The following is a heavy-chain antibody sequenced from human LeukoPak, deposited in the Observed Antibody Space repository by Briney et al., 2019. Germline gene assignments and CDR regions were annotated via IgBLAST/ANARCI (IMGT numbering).Heavy chain of an antibody. CDR1: GGSLSGYY. CDR3: ARAKQYCSSTSCPYYYYGMDV. D-gene: IGHD2-2*01. J-gene: IGHJ6*02. V-gene: IGHV4-34*01. CDR2: INHSGST. Sequence: SETLSLTCAVYGGSLSGYYWSWIRQPPGKGLEWIGEINHSGSTNYNPSLKSRVTISVDTSKNQFSLKLSSVTAADTAVYYCARAKQYCSSTSCPYYYYGMDVWGQGTTVTVSS.